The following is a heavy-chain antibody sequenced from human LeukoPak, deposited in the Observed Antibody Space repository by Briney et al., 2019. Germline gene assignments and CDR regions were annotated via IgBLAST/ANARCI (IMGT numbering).Heavy chain of an antibody. Sequence: SETLSLTCAVSGVSLSSSNWWRLVRQPPGKGLEWIGEIYHSGSTNYNPSLKSRITISVDKSKNLSSLKLSSVTAADTAVYYCAVAYVFDIWGQGTMVTVSS. CDR2: IYHSGST. CDR3: AVAYVFDI. CDR1: GVSLSSSNW. J-gene: IGHJ3*02. V-gene: IGHV4-4*02. D-gene: IGHD2-15*01.